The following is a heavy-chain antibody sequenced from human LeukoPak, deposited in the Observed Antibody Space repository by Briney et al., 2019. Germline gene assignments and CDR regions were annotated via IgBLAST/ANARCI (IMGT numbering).Heavy chain of an antibody. D-gene: IGHD6-6*01. CDR1: GGTFRNYA. CDR2: IIPIFQTV. Sequence: ASVKVSCKASGGTFRNYAVNWVRQAPGQGLEWLGDIIPIFQTVNYAQKFQGRITITADESTSTAYLEVRSLKSEDTAVYYCARGSSSGNYNMDVWGKGTTATVSS. CDR3: ARGSSSGNYNMDV. V-gene: IGHV1-69*13. J-gene: IGHJ6*03.